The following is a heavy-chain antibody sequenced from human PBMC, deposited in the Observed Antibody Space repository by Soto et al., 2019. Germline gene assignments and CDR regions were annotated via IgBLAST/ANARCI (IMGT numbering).Heavy chain of an antibody. CDR3: ARGGYGSSGWSDAFDI. Sequence: GGSLRLSCAASGFTFSSYDMHWVRQATGKGLEWVSAIGTAGDTYYPASVKGRFTISRENAKNSLYLQMNIMRAGDTVVYYCARGGYGSSGWSDAFDIWGQGTMVTVSS. CDR1: GFTFSSYD. CDR2: IGTAGDT. D-gene: IGHD6-19*01. J-gene: IGHJ3*02. V-gene: IGHV3-13*01.